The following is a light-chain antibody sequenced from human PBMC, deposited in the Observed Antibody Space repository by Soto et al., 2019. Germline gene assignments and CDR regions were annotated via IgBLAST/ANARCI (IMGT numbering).Light chain of an antibody. Sequence: QSVLTQPPSVSGATGQRVTISCTGSSSNIGAGYHVHWYQQLPGTAPKLLIYANNNRPSGVPDRFSGSKSDTSASLAITGLQAEDETYYYCQSYDSSLSDWVFGGGTKLTVL. V-gene: IGLV1-40*01. CDR2: ANN. CDR1: SSNIGAGYH. CDR3: QSYDSSLSDWV. J-gene: IGLJ3*02.